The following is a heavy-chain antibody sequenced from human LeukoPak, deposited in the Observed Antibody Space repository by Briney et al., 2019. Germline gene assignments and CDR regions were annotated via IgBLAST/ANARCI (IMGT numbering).Heavy chain of an antibody. CDR2: INHSGST. Sequence: SETLYLTCAVYGGSFSGYYWSWIRQPPGKGLEWIGEINHSGSTNYNPSLKSRVTISVDTSKNQFSLKLSSVTAADTAVYYCASIRIAAARKAFDIWGQGTMVTVSS. CDR3: ASIRIAAARKAFDI. CDR1: GGSFSGYY. D-gene: IGHD6-13*01. V-gene: IGHV4-34*01. J-gene: IGHJ3*02.